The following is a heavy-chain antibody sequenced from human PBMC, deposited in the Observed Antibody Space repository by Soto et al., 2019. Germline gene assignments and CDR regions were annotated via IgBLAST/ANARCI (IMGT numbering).Heavy chain of an antibody. V-gene: IGHV3-23*01. CDR3: AKDAVSGECVWLLDS. CDR1: GFTFRSYA. Sequence: GGSLRLSCAASGFTFRSYAMSWARQAPGKGLEWVSSLLRSGSSTYYADSVKGRFTISSDISANSLYLQMDSLRAEDTAVYYCAKDAVSGECVWLLDSWGQGTVVTVSS. J-gene: IGHJ5*02. CDR2: LLRSGSST. D-gene: IGHD2-21*01.